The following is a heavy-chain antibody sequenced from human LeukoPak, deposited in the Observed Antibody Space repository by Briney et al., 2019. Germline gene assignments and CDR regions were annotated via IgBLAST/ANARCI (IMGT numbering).Heavy chain of an antibody. CDR3: AKGGYYDSSGYYPFDY. CDR2: ISGSGGST. D-gene: IGHD3-22*01. V-gene: IGHV3-23*01. CDR1: GFTFSSYA. Sequence: RGSLRLSCAASGFTFSSYAMSWVRQAPGKGLEWVSAISGSGGSTYYADSVKGRFTISRDNSKNTLYLQMNSLRAEDTAVYYCAKGGYYDSSGYYPFDYWGQGTLVTVSS. J-gene: IGHJ4*02.